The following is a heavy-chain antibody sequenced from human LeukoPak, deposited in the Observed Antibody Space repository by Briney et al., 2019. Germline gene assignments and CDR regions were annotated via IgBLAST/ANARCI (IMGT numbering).Heavy chain of an antibody. Sequence: ASVKVSCKASGGTFSSYAISWVRQAPGQGLEWMGGIIPIFGTANYAQKFQGRVALTADESTSTAYMELSSLRSEDTAVYYCARAFDILTEYYFDYWGQGTLVTVSS. CDR2: IIPIFGTA. CDR1: GGTFSSYA. CDR3: ARAFDILTEYYFDY. J-gene: IGHJ4*02. V-gene: IGHV1-69*13. D-gene: IGHD3-9*01.